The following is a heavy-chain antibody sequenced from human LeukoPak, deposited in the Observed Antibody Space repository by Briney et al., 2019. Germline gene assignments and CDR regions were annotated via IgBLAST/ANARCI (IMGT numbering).Heavy chain of an antibody. D-gene: IGHD3-3*01. CDR2: ISAYNGNT. CDR1: GYTFTSYG. J-gene: IGHJ5*02. Sequence: ASVRVSCKASGYTFTSYGISWVRQAPGQGLEWMGWISAYNGNTNYAQKLQGRVTMTTDTSTSTAYMELRSLRSDDTAVYYCARIFYDFWSGPNWFDPWGQGTLVTVSS. CDR3: ARIFYDFWSGPNWFDP. V-gene: IGHV1-18*01.